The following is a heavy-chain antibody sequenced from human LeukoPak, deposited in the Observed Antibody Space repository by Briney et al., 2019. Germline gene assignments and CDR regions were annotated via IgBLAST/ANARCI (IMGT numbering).Heavy chain of an antibody. CDR3: ARPHYCSSTSCYRFGY. D-gene: IGHD2-2*02. Sequence: GGSLRLSCAASGFTFSSYWMSWVRQAPGKGLEWVANIKQDGSEKYYVDSVKGRFTISRDNAKNSLYLQMNSLRAEDTAVYYCARPHYCSSTSCYRFGYWGQGTLVTVSS. CDR2: IKQDGSEK. J-gene: IGHJ4*02. CDR1: GFTFSSYW. V-gene: IGHV3-7*01.